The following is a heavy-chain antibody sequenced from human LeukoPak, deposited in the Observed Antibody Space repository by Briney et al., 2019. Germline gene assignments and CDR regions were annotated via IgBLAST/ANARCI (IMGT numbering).Heavy chain of an antibody. CDR1: GGSFGGYY. J-gene: IGHJ6*03. CDR2: MNPSGST. V-gene: IGHV4-34*01. D-gene: IGHD3-22*01. Sequence: SETLSLTCAVYGGSFGGYYWTWIRQTPEKGLEWIGEMNPSGSTNYNPSLKSRVTISVDTSKDQFSLELSSVTAADTAVYYCARGRQDVTMIVVVMTAVSYYLDVWGKGTTVTVS. CDR3: ARGRQDVTMIVVVMTAVSYYLDV.